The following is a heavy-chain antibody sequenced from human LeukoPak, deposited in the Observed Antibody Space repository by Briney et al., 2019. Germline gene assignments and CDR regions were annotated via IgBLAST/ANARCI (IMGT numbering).Heavy chain of an antibody. J-gene: IGHJ4*02. Sequence: SETLSLTCAVYGGSLSGYYWSWIRQPPGKGLEWTGEINHSGSTNYNPSLKSRVTISVDTSKNQFSLKLSSVTAADTAVYYCARGRGSSLDYWGQGTLVTVPS. CDR1: GGSLSGYY. CDR3: ARGRGSSLDY. V-gene: IGHV4-34*01. CDR2: INHSGST. D-gene: IGHD2-2*01.